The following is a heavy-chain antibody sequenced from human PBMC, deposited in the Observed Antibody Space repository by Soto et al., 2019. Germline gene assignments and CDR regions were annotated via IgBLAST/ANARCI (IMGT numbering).Heavy chain of an antibody. D-gene: IGHD3-10*01. V-gene: IGHV4-31*03. CDR2: IYYSGST. Sequence: SETLSLTCTVSGGSISSGGYYWSWIRQHPGKGLEWIGYIYYSGSTYYNPSLKNRVTISVDTSKNQFSLKLSSVTAADTAVYYCARGPTMVRGVIISPLYYFDYWGQGTLVTVSS. J-gene: IGHJ4*02. CDR1: GGSISSGGYY. CDR3: ARGPTMVRGVIISPLYYFDY.